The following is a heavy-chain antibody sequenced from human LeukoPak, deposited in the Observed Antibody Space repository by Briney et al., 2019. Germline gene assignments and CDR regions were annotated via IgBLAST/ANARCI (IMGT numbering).Heavy chain of an antibody. CDR1: GFIFHDYA. V-gene: IGHV3-43*02. Sequence: PGGSLGLSCAAPGFIFHDYAIHWVRHPPGKGLEWVSLISGDGGSTFYADSVKGRFTISRDNSKNSLYLQMSSQRIEDTALYYCARESESSGWYDFWGQGTLVTVSS. CDR3: ARESESSGWYDF. J-gene: IGHJ5*01. D-gene: IGHD3-22*01. CDR2: ISGDGGST.